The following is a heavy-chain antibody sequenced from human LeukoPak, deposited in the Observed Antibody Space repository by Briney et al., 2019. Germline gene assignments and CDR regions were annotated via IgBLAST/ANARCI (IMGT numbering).Heavy chain of an antibody. V-gene: IGHV1-2*02. D-gene: IGHD5-18*01. CDR1: GYTFSGYY. J-gene: IGHJ4*02. CDR2: INPNSGGT. CDR3: ARGGYSYGLDFDY. Sequence: ASVKVSCKASGYTFSGYYMHWVRQAPGQGLEWMGWINPNSGGTNYAQKFQGRVTMTRDTSISTAYMELSRLRSDDTAVYYCARGGYSYGLDFDYWGQGTLVTVSS.